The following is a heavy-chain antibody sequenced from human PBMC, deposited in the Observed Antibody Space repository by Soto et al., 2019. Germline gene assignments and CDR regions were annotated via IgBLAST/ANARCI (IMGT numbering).Heavy chain of an antibody. CDR2: SVGHGANT. CDR3: VRGSSGWSGLDY. V-gene: IGHV3-74*01. CDR1: GFTFSDYW. D-gene: IGHD6-19*01. Sequence: EVQLVESGGDSAQPGGTLRLSCAASGFTFSDYWMYWVRQDPGKGPVWVSRSVGHGANTQYADSVKGRFTISRDNSGNTLFLPMKGLRAEGTGVYYCVRGSSGWSGLDYWGQGTMVTVTS. J-gene: IGHJ4*02.